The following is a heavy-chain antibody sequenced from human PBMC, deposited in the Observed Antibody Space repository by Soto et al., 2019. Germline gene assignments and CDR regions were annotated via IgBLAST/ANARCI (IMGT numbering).Heavy chain of an antibody. D-gene: IGHD3-3*01. V-gene: IGHV3-23*01. CDR1: GFTFSSYA. CDR2: IIGSGGST. J-gene: IGHJ4*02. CDR3: AKDRGGYYDFLSGYYYFDY. Sequence: GGSLRLSCAASGFTFSSYAMSWVRQAPGKGLEWVSAIIGSGGSTYYADSVKGRFTISRDNSKNTLYLQMNSLRAEDTAVYYCAKDRGGYYDFLSGYYYFDYWGQGTLVTVSS.